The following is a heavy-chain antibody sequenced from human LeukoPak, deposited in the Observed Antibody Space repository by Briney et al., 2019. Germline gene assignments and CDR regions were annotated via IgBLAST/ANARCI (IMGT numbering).Heavy chain of an antibody. Sequence: SETLSLTCAVYGGSFSGYYWSWIRQPPGKGVEWIGEINHSGSTNYNPSLTSGGTISVDKTKNQFSLKLSSVTAADTAVYYCARHGYLSANWGQGTLVTVSS. J-gene: IGHJ4*02. D-gene: IGHD3-22*01. CDR2: INHSGST. V-gene: IGHV4-34*01. CDR3: ARHGYLSAN. CDR1: GGSFSGYY.